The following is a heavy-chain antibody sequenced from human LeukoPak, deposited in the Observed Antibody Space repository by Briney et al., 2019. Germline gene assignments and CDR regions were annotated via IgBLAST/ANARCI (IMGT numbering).Heavy chain of an antibody. J-gene: IGHJ4*02. V-gene: IGHV6-1*01. Sequence: SQTLSLTCAISGDSVSSNTVGWHWIRQSPSRGLEWLGRTYYRSKWNNDYAISVKSRITINSDTSKNQFSLQLNSVTPEDTAVYYCAKDVRYGSSWGNFDYWGQGTLVTVSS. CDR1: GDSVSSNTVG. D-gene: IGHD6-13*01. CDR3: AKDVRYGSSWGNFDY. CDR2: TYYRSKWNN.